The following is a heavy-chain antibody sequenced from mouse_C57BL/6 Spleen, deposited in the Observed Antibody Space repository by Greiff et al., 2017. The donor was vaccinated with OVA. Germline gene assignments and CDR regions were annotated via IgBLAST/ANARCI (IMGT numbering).Heavy chain of an antibody. D-gene: IGHD2-3*01. CDR3: ARVYDLAY. Sequence: EVQLQQSGPELVKPGASVKISCKASGYTFTDYYMNWVKQSHGKSLEWIGDINPNNGGTSYNQKFKGKATLTVDKSSSTAYMELRSLTSEDSAVYYCARVYDLAYWGQGTLVTVSA. J-gene: IGHJ3*01. V-gene: IGHV1-26*01. CDR1: GYTFTDYY. CDR2: INPNNGGT.